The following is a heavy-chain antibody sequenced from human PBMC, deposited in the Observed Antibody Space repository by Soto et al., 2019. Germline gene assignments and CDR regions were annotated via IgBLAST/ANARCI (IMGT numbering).Heavy chain of an antibody. Sequence: EVQLVESGGGLVQPGGSLRLSCAASGFTFSSYWMSWFRQAPGKGLEWVANIKQDGSEENYVDSVKGRFTISRDNATNALYLQMNSLRVEDTAVYYCAREIAARLWGKGTKVTVSS. V-gene: IGHV3-7*01. CDR3: AREIAARL. CDR2: IKQDGSEE. J-gene: IGHJ6*04. D-gene: IGHD6-6*01. CDR1: GFTFSSYW.